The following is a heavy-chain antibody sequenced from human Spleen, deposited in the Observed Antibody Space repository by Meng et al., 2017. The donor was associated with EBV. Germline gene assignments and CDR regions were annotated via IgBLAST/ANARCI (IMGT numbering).Heavy chain of an antibody. CDR2: LYYSGSA. J-gene: IGHJ4*02. D-gene: IGHD4-17*01. CDR3: ASTTTMTSFDY. V-gene: IGHV4-30-4*01. CDR1: GGSISSGGHY. Sequence: QVQLQESDPGLVTPSQTLSLPCAVSGGSISSGGHYWSWIRQPPGKGLEWIGYLYYSGSAYYNPSLKSRLTISVDTSKNQFSLKLTSVTAADTAVYYCASTTTMTSFDYWGQGTLVTVSS.